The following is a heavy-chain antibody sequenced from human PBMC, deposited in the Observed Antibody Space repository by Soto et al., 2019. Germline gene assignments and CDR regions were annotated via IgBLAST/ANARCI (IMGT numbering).Heavy chain of an antibody. J-gene: IGHJ4*02. V-gene: IGHV3-72*01. CDR2: ARNKANSYIT. D-gene: IGHD2-21*02. CDR1: GFTFSDHY. Sequence: EVQLVESGGGLVQPGGSLRLSCAASGFTFSDHYMDWVRQAPGKGLEWVGRARNKANSYITEYAASVKCRFTISRDDSKTSLYLKMNSLKTEDTAVYYCARDWVLSGGDTLFDYWGQGILGTVSS. CDR3: ARDWVLSGGDTLFDY.